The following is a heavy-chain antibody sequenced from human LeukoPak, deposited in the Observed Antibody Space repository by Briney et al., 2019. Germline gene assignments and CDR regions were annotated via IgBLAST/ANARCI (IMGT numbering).Heavy chain of an antibody. CDR3: ARGASVVAGSDDAFDI. V-gene: IGHV3-21*01. Sequence: GGSLRLSCAASGFTFSRNSMNWVRQAPGKGLEWVSSISTSSSYIYYADSVKGRFDNAKNSLYLQMNSLRVDDTAVYYCARGASVVAGSDDAFDIWGQGTMVTVSS. D-gene: IGHD6-19*01. CDR2: ISTSSSYI. CDR1: GFTFSRNS. J-gene: IGHJ3*02.